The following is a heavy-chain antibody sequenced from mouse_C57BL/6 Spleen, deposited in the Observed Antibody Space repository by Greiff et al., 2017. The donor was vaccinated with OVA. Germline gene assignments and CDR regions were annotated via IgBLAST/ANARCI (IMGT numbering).Heavy chain of an antibody. CDR3: ARGDGYPLFDY. CDR2: IYPGDGDT. CDR1: GYAFSSSW. V-gene: IGHV1-82*01. D-gene: IGHD2-3*01. Sequence: QVQLQQSGPELVKPGASVKISCKASGYAFSSSWMNWVKQRPGKGLEWIGRIYPGDGDTNYNGKFKGKATLTADKSSSTAYMQLSSLTSEDSAVYFCARGDGYPLFDYWGQGTLVTVSA. J-gene: IGHJ3*01.